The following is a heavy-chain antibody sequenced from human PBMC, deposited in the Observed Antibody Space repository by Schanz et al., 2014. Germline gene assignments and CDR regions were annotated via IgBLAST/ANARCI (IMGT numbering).Heavy chain of an antibody. CDR3: ARVPEPGWFDP. V-gene: IGHV4-31*03. D-gene: IGHD1-26*01. J-gene: IGHJ5*02. CDR2: IYYRGTT. Sequence: QVQLQESGPGLVEPLQTLSLTCTVSGDSISSAYWSWIRQHPGKDLEWIGFIYYRGTTYYNPSLKSRLSISLDPSKTQFFLNLNSLTAADTTVYYCARVPEPGWFDPWGHGTLVTVSS. CDR1: GDSISSAY.